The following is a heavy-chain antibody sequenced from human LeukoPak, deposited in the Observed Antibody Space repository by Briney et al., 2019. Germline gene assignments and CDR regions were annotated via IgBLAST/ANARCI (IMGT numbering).Heavy chain of an antibody. CDR1: GFTFSSYA. Sequence: GGSLRLSCAASGFTFSSYAMSWGRQAPGQGLEWVSAISGSGGSTYYADSVKGRFTISRDNSRNTLYLQMNSLRAEDTAVYYCAKSREMPHFVFDPWGQGTLVTVSS. CDR3: AKSREMPHFVFDP. V-gene: IGHV3-23*01. CDR2: ISGSGGST. J-gene: IGHJ5*02. D-gene: IGHD3-3*02.